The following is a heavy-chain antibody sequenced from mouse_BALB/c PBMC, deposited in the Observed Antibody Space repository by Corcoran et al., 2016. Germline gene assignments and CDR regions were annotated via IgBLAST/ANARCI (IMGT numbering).Heavy chain of an antibody. CDR2: INTNTGEP. CDR3: ARSEFITTVADY. J-gene: IGHJ2*01. D-gene: IGHD1-1*01. V-gene: IGHV9-3*02. Sequence: QIQLVQSGPELKKPGETVKISCKASGYTFTNYGMNWVKQAPGKGLKWMGGINTNTGEPTYAEEFKGRFAFSLETSASTAYLQINNLKNEDTATYFCARSEFITTVADYWGQGTTLTVSS. CDR1: GYTFTNYG.